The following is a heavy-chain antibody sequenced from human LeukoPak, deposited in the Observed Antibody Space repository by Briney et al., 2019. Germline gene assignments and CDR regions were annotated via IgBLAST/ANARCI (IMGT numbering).Heavy chain of an antibody. CDR3: VRLRRNSDRSYYYDS. V-gene: IGHV3-21*01. J-gene: IGHJ5*01. CDR1: GLTFSDYS. D-gene: IGHD3-10*01. CDR2: INPTSTSI. Sequence: GGSLRLSCVASGLTFSDYSINWVRRAPGKGLEWVSSINPTSTSIYYADAVRGRFTISRDNAKSSLYLRMDSLRAEDTAVYYCVRLRRNSDRSYYYDSWGQGILVTVSS.